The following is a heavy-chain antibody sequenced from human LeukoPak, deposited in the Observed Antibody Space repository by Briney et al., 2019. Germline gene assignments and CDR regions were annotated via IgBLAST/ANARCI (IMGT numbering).Heavy chain of an antibody. CDR2: IFPGDSDT. V-gene: IGHV5-51*01. CDR1: EYSFATYW. J-gene: IGHJ4*02. CDR3: ASEYCGGCNCYFDY. D-gene: IGHD2-21*01. Sequence: GESLKISWKGSEYSFATYWIRWVRQMPGQGLEWMGIIFPGDSDTRYSPSFQGQVTISADKSISTAYLQWSSLKASDTAIYYCASEYCGGCNCYFDYWGQGTLVTVSS.